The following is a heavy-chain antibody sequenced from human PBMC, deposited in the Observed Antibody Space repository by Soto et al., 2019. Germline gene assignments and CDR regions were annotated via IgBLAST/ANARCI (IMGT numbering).Heavy chain of an antibody. V-gene: IGHV1-69*13. CDR3: ARASGSSPHFDY. D-gene: IGHD1-26*01. Sequence: SVKVSCKASGYTFTSYGISWVRQAPGQGLEWMGGIIPIFGTANYAQKFQGRVTITADESTSTAYMELSSLRSEDTAVYYCARASGSSPHFDYWGQGTLVTVSS. CDR2: IIPIFGTA. J-gene: IGHJ4*02. CDR1: GYTFTSYG.